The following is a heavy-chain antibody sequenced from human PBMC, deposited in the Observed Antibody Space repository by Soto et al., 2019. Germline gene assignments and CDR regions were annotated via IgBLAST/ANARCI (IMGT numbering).Heavy chain of an antibody. CDR1: GGSISSGGYY. V-gene: IGHV4-31*03. Sequence: SETLSLTCTVSGGSISSGGYYWSWIRQHPGKGLEWIGYIYYSGSTYYNPSLKSRVTISVDTSKNQFSLRLSSVTAADTAVYYCARDGGAAAGTRGRWFDPWGQGTLVTVSS. J-gene: IGHJ5*02. D-gene: IGHD6-13*01. CDR3: ARDGGAAAGTRGRWFDP. CDR2: IYYSGST.